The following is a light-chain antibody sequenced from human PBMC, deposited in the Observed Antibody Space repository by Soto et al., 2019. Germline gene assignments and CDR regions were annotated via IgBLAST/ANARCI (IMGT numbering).Light chain of an antibody. CDR2: EVN. CDR3: CSYAGGTTLYV. J-gene: IGLJ1*01. CDR1: SSDVGSYNL. Sequence: QSALTHPASESGYPGQSITISCTGTSSDVGSYNLVSWYQQHPGKAPKLMIFEVNKRPSGVSNRFSGSKSGNTASLTISGLQAADEADYYCCSYAGGTTLYVFGTGTKVTVL. V-gene: IGLV2-23*02.